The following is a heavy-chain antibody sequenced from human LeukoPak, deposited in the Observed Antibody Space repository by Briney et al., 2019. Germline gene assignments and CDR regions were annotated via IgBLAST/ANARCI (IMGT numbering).Heavy chain of an antibody. J-gene: IGHJ5*02. CDR2: IYSGGST. V-gene: IGHV3-66*01. CDR1: GFTVSSNY. D-gene: IGHD6-19*01. Sequence: PGGSLRLSCAASGFTVSSNYMSWVRQAPGKGLEWVSVIYSGGSTYYADSVKGRFTISRDNSKNTLYLQMNSLRAEDTAVYYCARVEAVAGTRWFDPWGQGTLVTVSS. CDR3: ARVEAVAGTRWFDP.